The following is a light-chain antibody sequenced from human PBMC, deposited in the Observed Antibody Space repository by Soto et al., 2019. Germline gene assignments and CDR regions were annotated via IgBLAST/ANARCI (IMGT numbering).Light chain of an antibody. V-gene: IGKV3-15*01. CDR2: GAS. Sequence: EIVMTQSPAILSVSPGERATLSCRASQYVWTSVAWYRQKPGQAPRLLIYGASTRATGIPARFSGSGSGTEFTLSISSLQSEDSAVYYCKQYKNWPPITFGQGTRLEIK. J-gene: IGKJ5*01. CDR1: QYVWTS. CDR3: KQYKNWPPIT.